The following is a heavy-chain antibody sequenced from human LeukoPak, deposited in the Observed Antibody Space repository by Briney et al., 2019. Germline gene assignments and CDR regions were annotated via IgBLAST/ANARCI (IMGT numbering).Heavy chain of an antibody. Sequence: QPGGSLRLSCAASGFTFSSYAMSWVRQAPGKGLEWVSAISGSGGSTYYADSVKGRFTISRDNSKNTLYLQMNSLRAEDTAVYYCAKDGLYDYVWGSYRYTGMVDYWGQGTLVTVSS. J-gene: IGHJ4*02. D-gene: IGHD3-16*02. CDR3: AKDGLYDYVWGSYRYTGMVDY. V-gene: IGHV3-23*01. CDR2: ISGSGGST. CDR1: GFTFSSYA.